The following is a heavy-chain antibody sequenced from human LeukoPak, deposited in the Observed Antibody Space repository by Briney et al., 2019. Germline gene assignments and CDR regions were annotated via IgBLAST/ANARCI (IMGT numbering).Heavy chain of an antibody. CDR3: ASQKTLXRGAIRLFDASDI. D-gene: IGHD3-10*01. CDR1: GGSISSNSYF. J-gene: IGHJ3*02. CDR2: IHYSGSI. V-gene: IGHV4-39*01. Sequence: PSETLSLTCTVSGGSISSNSYFWGWIRQPPGKGLEWIGIIHYSGSIYYSPSLKSRLSISIDTSKNQFSLKLSSVTAADTAVYYCASQKTLXRGAIRLFDASDIWGQGTVVTVSS.